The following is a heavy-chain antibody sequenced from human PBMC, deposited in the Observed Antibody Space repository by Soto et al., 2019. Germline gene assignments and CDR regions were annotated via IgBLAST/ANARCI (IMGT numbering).Heavy chain of an antibody. J-gene: IGHJ5*02. D-gene: IGHD2-15*01. CDR3: ARGTYRISGSGSNWFDP. V-gene: IGHV3-48*03. CDR1: GFTFSSYE. Sequence: EVQLVESGGGLVQPGGSLRLSCAASGFTFSSYEMNWVRQAPGKGLEWVLYISSSGSTRYYAESVKGRFTISRDNAKNSLYLQMNSLRAEDTAVYYCARGTYRISGSGSNWFDPWGQGTLVTVSS. CDR2: ISSSGSTR.